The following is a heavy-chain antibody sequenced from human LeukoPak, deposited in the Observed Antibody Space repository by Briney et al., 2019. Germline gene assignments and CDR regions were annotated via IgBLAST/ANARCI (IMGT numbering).Heavy chain of an antibody. V-gene: IGHV4-59*01. CDR1: GGSISSYY. CDR3: ARAYSSRGRFDP. D-gene: IGHD6-13*01. Sequence: PSETLSLTCTVSGGSISSYYWSWIRQPPGKGLEWIGYIFHSGTTNYNPSLTSRVTISVDTSTNQFSLRLSSVTAADTAVYYCARAYSSRGRFDPWGQGTLVTASS. CDR2: IFHSGTT. J-gene: IGHJ5*02.